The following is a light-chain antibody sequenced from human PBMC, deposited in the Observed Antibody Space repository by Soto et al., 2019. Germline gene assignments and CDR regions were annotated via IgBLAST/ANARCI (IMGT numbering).Light chain of an antibody. CDR1: QSVSSY. CDR3: QQRSNWQT. Sequence: EIVLTQSPATLSSSPGERATLSCRASQSVSSYLAWYQQKPGQAPRLLIYDASNRATGIPARFSGSGSGTDFTLTISSLEPEDFAVYYCQQRSNWQTFGQGTKLEIK. CDR2: DAS. J-gene: IGKJ2*01. V-gene: IGKV3-11*01.